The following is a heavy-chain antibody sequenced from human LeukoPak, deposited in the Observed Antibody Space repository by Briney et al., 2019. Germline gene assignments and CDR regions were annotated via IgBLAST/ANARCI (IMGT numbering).Heavy chain of an antibody. Sequence: GGSLRLSCSASGFTFSSYAMHWVRQAPGKGLEYVSAISSNGGSTYYADSVKGRFTISRDNSKNTLYLQMNSLRAEDTAVYYCAKVPPYYYDSSGQLDYWGQGTLVTVSS. CDR2: ISSNGGST. V-gene: IGHV3-64*04. CDR1: GFTFSSYA. J-gene: IGHJ4*02. D-gene: IGHD3-22*01. CDR3: AKVPPYYYDSSGQLDY.